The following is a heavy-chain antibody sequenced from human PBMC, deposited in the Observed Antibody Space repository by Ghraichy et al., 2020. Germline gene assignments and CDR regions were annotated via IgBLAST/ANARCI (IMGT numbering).Heavy chain of an antibody. V-gene: IGHV3-23*01. CDR2: ISGSGGST. D-gene: IGHD6-19*01. Sequence: GGSLRLSCAASGFTFSSYAMSWVRQAPGKGLEWVSTISGSGGSTYYANSVRGRFTISRDNSKNTLFVQMNSLRAEDTAIYYCAKDRDSSGCPEKFQHWGQGTLVTVSS. CDR1: GFTFSSYA. J-gene: IGHJ1*01. CDR3: AKDRDSSGCPEKFQH.